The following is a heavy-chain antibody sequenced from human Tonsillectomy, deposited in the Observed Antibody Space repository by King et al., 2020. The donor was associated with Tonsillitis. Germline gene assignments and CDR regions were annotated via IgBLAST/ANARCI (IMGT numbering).Heavy chain of an antibody. J-gene: IGHJ4*02. Sequence: VQLVQSGGGLVQPGGSLRLSCAASGFTFSIYSMNWVRQAPGKGLEWVSYISSSSSYIYYGDSLKGRFTISRDNAKNLLYLQMNTLRAEDTAVYYCARDRRSESYSPYYWGQGTLVTVSS. V-gene: IGHV3-48*04. D-gene: IGHD1-26*01. CDR1: GFTFSIYS. CDR2: ISSSSSYI. CDR3: ARDRRSESYSPYY.